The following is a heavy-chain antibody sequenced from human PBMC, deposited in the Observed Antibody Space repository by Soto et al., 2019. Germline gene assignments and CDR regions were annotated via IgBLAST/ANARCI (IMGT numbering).Heavy chain of an antibody. J-gene: IGHJ6*02. CDR1: GGTFSSYA. CDR2: IIPIFGTA. D-gene: IGHD4-17*01. V-gene: IGHV1-69*12. CDR3: ASPTTVSVYYYYGMDV. Sequence: QVQLVQSGAEVKKPGSSVKVSWKASGGTFSSYAISWVRQAPGQGLEWMGGIIPIFGTANYAQKFQGRVTITADESTSTAYMELSSLRSEDTAVYYCASPTTVSVYYYYGMDVWGQGTTVTVSS.